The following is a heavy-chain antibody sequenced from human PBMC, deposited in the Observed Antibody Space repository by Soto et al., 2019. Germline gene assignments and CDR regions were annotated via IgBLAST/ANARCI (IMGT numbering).Heavy chain of an antibody. CDR3: ARGGVLRYYDSSGYNKGAFDI. Sequence: SVKVSCKASGGTFSSYAISWGRQAPVQGLEWMGGIIPIFGTANYAQKFQGRVTITADESTSTAYMELSSLRSEDTAVYYCARGGVLRYYDSSGYNKGAFDIWGQGTMVTVSS. CDR1: GGTFSSYA. CDR2: IIPIFGTA. J-gene: IGHJ3*02. V-gene: IGHV1-69*01. D-gene: IGHD3-22*01.